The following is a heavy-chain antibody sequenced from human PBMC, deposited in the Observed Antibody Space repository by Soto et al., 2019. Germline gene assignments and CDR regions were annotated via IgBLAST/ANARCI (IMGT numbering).Heavy chain of an antibody. CDR1: GFTFTTYE. J-gene: IGHJ5*02. Sequence: PGGSLRPSCAPSGFTFTTYETNWVRQAPRNGLEWVSYIRSSGSTIYYADSVKGRLTISRDNATNSLYLQMNSLRAEDTGVYYCAKDRTEGGFDPWGQGTLVTVSS. CDR3: AKDRTEGGFDP. CDR2: IRSSGSTI. V-gene: IGHV3-48*03. D-gene: IGHD2-21*02.